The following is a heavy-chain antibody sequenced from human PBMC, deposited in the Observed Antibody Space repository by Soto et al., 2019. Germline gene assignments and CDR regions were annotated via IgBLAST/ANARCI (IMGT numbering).Heavy chain of an antibody. CDR1: GGSISSSNW. J-gene: IGHJ3*02. V-gene: IGHV4-4*02. D-gene: IGHD6-13*01. CDR3: AREFSWPSSPSHDAFDI. CDR2: IYHSGST. Sequence: QVQLQESGPGLVKPSGTLSLTCAVSGGSISSSNWWSWVRQPPGKGLAWIGAIYHSGSTNYNPSLKSRVTIAVDKSKNQFSLMLSSVTDADTVVYYCAREFSWPSSPSHDAFDIWGQGTMVTVSS.